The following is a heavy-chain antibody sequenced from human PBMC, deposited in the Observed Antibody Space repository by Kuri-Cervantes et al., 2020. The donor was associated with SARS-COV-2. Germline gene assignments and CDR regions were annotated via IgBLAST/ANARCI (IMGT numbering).Heavy chain of an antibody. CDR2: IGSSSSTI. CDR3: ARDGGGYYDSSGYYGQLGFDY. J-gene: IGHJ4*02. D-gene: IGHD3-22*01. CDR1: GFTFSSYS. V-gene: IGHV3-48*02. Sequence: GESLKISCAASGFTFSSYSMNWVRQAPGKGLEWVSYIGSSSSTIYYADSVKGRFTISRDNAKNSLYLQMNSLRDEDTAVYYCARDGGGYYDSSGYYGQLGFDYWGQGTLVTVSS.